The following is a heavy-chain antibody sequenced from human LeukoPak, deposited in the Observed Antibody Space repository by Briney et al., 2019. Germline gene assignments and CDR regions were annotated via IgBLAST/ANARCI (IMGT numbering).Heavy chain of an antibody. CDR3: NTFNWNSPFDY. Sequence: GGSLRLSCTASGFTFSDAWVTWVRQAPGKGLEWVGRIRSKTSGGTTDYAAPVKGRFTISRDDSKNTIFLQMNSLKTEDTVVHYCNTFNWNSPFDYWGQGTLVTVSS. J-gene: IGHJ4*02. CDR1: GFTFSDAW. CDR2: IRSKTSGGTT. D-gene: IGHD1-20*01. V-gene: IGHV3-15*01.